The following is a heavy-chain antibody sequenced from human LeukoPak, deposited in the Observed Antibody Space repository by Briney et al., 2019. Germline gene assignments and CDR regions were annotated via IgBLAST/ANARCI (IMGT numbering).Heavy chain of an antibody. CDR2: ISSSGGST. J-gene: IGHJ4*02. CDR1: GFTIRRYA. V-gene: IGHV3-23*01. CDR3: TKDWVTSGFDY. Sequence: GGSLRLSCAASGFTIRRYAMTWVRQAPGKGLEWVSAISSSGGSTYYADSVKGRFTISRDNSRNTLYLQMNSLRAEDTAVYYCTKDWVTSGFDYWGQGTLVTVSS. D-gene: IGHD2-21*02.